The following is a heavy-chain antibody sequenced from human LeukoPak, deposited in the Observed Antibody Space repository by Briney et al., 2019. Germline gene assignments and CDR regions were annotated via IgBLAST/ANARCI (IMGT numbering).Heavy chain of an antibody. D-gene: IGHD7-27*01. Sequence: ASVKVSCKASGYTFTSYYIHWVRQAPGQGLEWMGIINPSGGSTSYVQKFQGRVTMTRDTSASTAYMELSSLRSEDMAVYYCARVSHRNTGDFDYWGQGTLVTVSS. CDR1: GYTFTSYY. CDR3: ARVSHRNTGDFDY. J-gene: IGHJ4*02. V-gene: IGHV1-46*01. CDR2: INPSGGST.